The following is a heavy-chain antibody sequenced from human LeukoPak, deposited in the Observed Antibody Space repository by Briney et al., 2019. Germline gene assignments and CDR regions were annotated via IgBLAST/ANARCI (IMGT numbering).Heavy chain of an antibody. Sequence: GGSLRLSCAASGFTFSSYAMHWVRQAPGKGLEWVAVISYDGSNKYHADSVKGRFTISRDNSKNTLYLQMNSLRAEDTAVYYCARALTPSEYSSSSHWTYYYYYGMDVWGQGTTVTVSS. V-gene: IGHV3-30-3*01. CDR2: ISYDGSNK. CDR1: GFTFSSYA. D-gene: IGHD6-6*01. J-gene: IGHJ6*02. CDR3: ARALTPSEYSSSSHWTYYYYYGMDV.